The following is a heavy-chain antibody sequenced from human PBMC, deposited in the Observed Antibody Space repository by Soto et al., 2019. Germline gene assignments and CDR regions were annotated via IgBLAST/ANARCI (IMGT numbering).Heavy chain of an antibody. CDR1: GYTFTSYD. V-gene: IGHV1-8*01. CDR3: ARAITMTPKSAFDI. CDR2: MNPNSGNT. D-gene: IGHD3-22*01. Sequence: ASVKVSCKASGYTFTSYDINWVRQATGQGLEWMGWMNPNSGNTVYAQKFQGRVTMTRNTSISTAYMELSSLRSEDTAVYCCARAITMTPKSAFDIWGQGTMVT. J-gene: IGHJ3*02.